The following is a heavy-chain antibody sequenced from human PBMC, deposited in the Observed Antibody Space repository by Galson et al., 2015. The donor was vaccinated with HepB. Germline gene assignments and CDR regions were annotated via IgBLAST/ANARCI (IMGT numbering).Heavy chain of an antibody. CDR3: ARALLTPGIAVAGMHY. Sequence: SLRLSCAASGFTFSSYAMHWVRQAPGKGLEWVAVISYDGSNKYYADSVKGRFTISRDNSKNTLYLQMNSLRAEDTAVYYCARALLTPGIAVAGMHYWGQGTLVTVSS. CDR2: ISYDGSNK. CDR1: GFTFSSYA. D-gene: IGHD6-19*01. V-gene: IGHV3-30-3*01. J-gene: IGHJ4*02.